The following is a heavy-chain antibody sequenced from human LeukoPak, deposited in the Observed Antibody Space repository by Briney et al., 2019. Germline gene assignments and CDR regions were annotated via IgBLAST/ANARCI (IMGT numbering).Heavy chain of an antibody. J-gene: IGHJ4*02. D-gene: IGHD2/OR15-2a*01. Sequence: SETLSLTCTVTGGSISSYYWSWIRQPPGKGLEWIGYIYYSGSTNYNSSLKSRVTISVDTSKNQFSLKLSSVTAADTAVYYCARESPPSFCWGQGTLVTVSS. CDR2: IYYSGST. V-gene: IGHV4-59*01. CDR1: GGSISSYY. CDR3: ARESPPSFC.